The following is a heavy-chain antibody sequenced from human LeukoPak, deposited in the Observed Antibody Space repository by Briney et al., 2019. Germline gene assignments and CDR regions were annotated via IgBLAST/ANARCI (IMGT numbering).Heavy chain of an antibody. V-gene: IGHV1-69*13. D-gene: IGHD4-23*01. Sequence: GASVKVSCKASGGTFSSYAISWVRQAPGQGLEWMGGIIPIFGTANYAQKFQGRVTITADESTSTAYMELSSLRSDDTAVYYCAREYAGKGMTGGNDYWGQGTLVTVSS. CDR1: GGTFSSYA. CDR2: IIPIFGTA. CDR3: AREYAGKGMTGGNDY. J-gene: IGHJ4*02.